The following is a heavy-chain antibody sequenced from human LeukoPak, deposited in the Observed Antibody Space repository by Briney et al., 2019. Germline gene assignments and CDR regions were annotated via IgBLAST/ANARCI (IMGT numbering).Heavy chain of an antibody. CDR3: ARSYSGSHTPQAF. D-gene: IGHD1-26*01. Sequence: KASETLSLTCTVSGGSISSYYWSWIRQPPGKGLEWIGYIYYSGSTNYNPSLKSRVTISVDTSKNQFSLKLSSVTAADTAVYYCARSYSGSHTPQAFWGQGTLVTVSS. CDR1: GGSISSYY. V-gene: IGHV4-59*01. CDR2: IYYSGST. J-gene: IGHJ4*02.